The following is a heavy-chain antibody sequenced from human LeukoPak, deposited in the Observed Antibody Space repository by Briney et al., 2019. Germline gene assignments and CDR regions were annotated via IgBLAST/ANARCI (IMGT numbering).Heavy chain of an antibody. CDR3: ARGTSRKDAYSGDDPY. CDR2: INSDGSRT. Sequence: GGSLRLSCAASGFTFSSYSMNWVRQAPGKGLVWVSRINSDGSRTTYADSVKGRFTISRDNAKNTLYLQMDSLRVEDTAVYYCARGTSRKDAYSGDDPYWGQGTLVSVSS. D-gene: IGHD5-12*01. CDR1: GFTFSSYS. V-gene: IGHV3-74*01. J-gene: IGHJ4*02.